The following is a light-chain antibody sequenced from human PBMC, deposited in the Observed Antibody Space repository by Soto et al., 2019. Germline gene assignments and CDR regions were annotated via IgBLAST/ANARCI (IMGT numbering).Light chain of an antibody. CDR3: QQSYYIPWT. Sequence: DIQMTQSPSSLSASVGNRVTITCRASQSISTYLNWYQKKPGKAPNLLIYDASRLQSGVPSRFSGSGGGTDFTLTISSLQSEDFATYYCQQSYYIPWTFGQGTKVDIK. J-gene: IGKJ1*01. CDR2: DAS. CDR1: QSISTY. V-gene: IGKV1-39*01.